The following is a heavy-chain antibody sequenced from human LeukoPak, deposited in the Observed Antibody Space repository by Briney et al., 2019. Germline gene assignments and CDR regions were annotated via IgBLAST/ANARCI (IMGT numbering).Heavy chain of an antibody. Sequence: PSETLSLTCTVSGGSINNGRYYWAWIRQSPGKGLEWIGSIFYTGSSHYNPSLKSRVTISVDTSKNQFSLKLNSLTAADTAVYYCARGRALFDWGQGTLVTVSS. CDR1: GGSINNGRYY. CDR2: IFYTGSS. V-gene: IGHV4-39*07. J-gene: IGHJ4*02. CDR3: ARGRALFD. D-gene: IGHD2-21*01.